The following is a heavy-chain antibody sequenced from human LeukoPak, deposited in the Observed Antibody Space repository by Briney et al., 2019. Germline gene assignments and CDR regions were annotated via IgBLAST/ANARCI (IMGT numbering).Heavy chain of an antibody. J-gene: IGHJ4*02. CDR2: IQYDGSNK. V-gene: IGHV3-30*02. CDR3: AKITIYGVGIDY. Sequence: GGSLRLSCAASGFTFSSYGMHWVRQAPGKGLECVAFIQYDGSNKCYTDSVKGRFTISRDNAKNTLYQQMNSLRPEDTAVYYCAKITIYGVGIDYWGQGTLVTVSS. CDR1: GFTFSSYG. D-gene: IGHD3-3*01.